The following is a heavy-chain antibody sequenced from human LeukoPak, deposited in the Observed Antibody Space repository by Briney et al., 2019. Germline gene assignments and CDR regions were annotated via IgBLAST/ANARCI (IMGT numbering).Heavy chain of an antibody. D-gene: IGHD6-19*01. Sequence: PSETLSLTCAVYGGSFSGYYWSWIRQPPGKGLEWIGEINHSGSTNYNPSLKSRVTISVDTSKNQFSLKLSSVTAADTAVYYCARPDSSGWSYFDYWGQGTLVTVSS. CDR3: ARPDSSGWSYFDY. J-gene: IGHJ4*02. CDR2: INHSGST. V-gene: IGHV4-34*01. CDR1: GGSFSGYY.